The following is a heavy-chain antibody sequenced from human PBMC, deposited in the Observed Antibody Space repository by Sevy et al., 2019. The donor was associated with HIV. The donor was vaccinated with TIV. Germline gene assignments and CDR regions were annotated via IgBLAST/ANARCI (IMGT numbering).Heavy chain of an antibody. J-gene: IGHJ3*02. D-gene: IGHD1-7*01. CDR2: ISSSSSYI. CDR3: ARVIGADGRWTYNWYYLSNDAFDI. CDR1: GFTFSSYS. V-gene: IGHV3-21*01. Sequence: GGSLRLSCAASGFTFSSYSMNWVRQAPGKGLEWVSSISSSSSYIYYADSVKGRFTISRDNAKNSLYLQMNSQRAEDTAVYYCARVIGADGRWTYNWYYLSNDAFDIWGQGTMVTVSS.